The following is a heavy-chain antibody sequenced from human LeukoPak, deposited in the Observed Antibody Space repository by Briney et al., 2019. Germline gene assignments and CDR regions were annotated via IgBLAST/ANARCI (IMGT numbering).Heavy chain of an antibody. CDR3: ARGGGSYYEYFDY. J-gene: IGHJ4*02. CDR2: ISENEAKR. D-gene: IGHD1-26*01. Sequence: GGSLRLSCVVSGFTFSGYAMHWVRQAPGKGLEWVAVISENEAKRNYAESVKGRFTISRDNSKNTLYLQMDSLGAEDTAVYYCARGGGSYYEYFDYWGQGTLVTVSS. V-gene: IGHV3-30-3*01. CDR1: GFTFSGYA.